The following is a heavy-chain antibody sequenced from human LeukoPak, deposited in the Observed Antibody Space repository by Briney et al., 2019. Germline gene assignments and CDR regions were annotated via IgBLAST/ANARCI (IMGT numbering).Heavy chain of an antibody. Sequence: PGGSLRLSCAASGFTFSSYAMSWVRQAPGKGLEWVSAISGSGGSTYYADSVKGRFTISRDNSKNTLYLQMNSLRLEDTAVYYCAKAHRDGYNWAADFWGQGTLVTVSS. D-gene: IGHD5-24*01. CDR2: ISGSGGST. J-gene: IGHJ4*02. CDR1: GFTFSSYA. V-gene: IGHV3-23*01. CDR3: AKAHRDGYNWAADF.